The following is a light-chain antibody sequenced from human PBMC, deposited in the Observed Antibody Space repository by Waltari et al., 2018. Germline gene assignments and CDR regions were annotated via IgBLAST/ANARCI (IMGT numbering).Light chain of an antibody. CDR2: AAS. CDR1: QGIGND. V-gene: IGKV1-6*01. J-gene: IGKJ4*02. Sequence: HLPPSPSHLSESVAYSLTVPFRASQGIGNDLGWYQQKPGKAPKRLIYAASSLDSGVPSRFSGSASGTDFTLTISSLQPEDFATYYCLQHYSYPLTFGEGTKV. CDR3: LQHYSYPLT.